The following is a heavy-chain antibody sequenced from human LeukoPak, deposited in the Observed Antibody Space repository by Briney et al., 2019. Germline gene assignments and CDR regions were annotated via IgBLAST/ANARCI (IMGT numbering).Heavy chain of an antibody. CDR3: ARDPNYYDSSVRSSPPSY. CDR1: GFTFSSYS. Sequence: KTGGSLRLSCAASGFTFSSYSMNWVRQAPGKGLEWVSSISSSSSYMYYADSVKGRFTISRDNAKNSLYLQMNSLRAEDTAVYYCARDPNYYDSSVRSSPPSYWGQGTLVTVSS. D-gene: IGHD3-22*01. J-gene: IGHJ4*02. V-gene: IGHV3-21*01. CDR2: ISSSSSYM.